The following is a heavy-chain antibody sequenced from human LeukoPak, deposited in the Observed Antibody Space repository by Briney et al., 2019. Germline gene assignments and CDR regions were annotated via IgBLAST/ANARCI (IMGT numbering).Heavy chain of an antibody. CDR2: IRYDGSNK. Sequence: TGGSLRLSCAASGFTFSSYGMHWVRQAPGKGLEWVAFIRYDGSNKYYADSVKGRFTISRDNSKNTLYLQMNSLRAEDTAVYYCAKGYGDYVADAFDIWGQGPMVTVPS. D-gene: IGHD4-17*01. CDR3: AKGYGDYVADAFDI. CDR1: GFTFSSYG. V-gene: IGHV3-30*02. J-gene: IGHJ3*02.